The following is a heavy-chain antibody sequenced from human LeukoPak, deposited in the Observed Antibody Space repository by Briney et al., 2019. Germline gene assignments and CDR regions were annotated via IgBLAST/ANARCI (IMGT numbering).Heavy chain of an antibody. J-gene: IGHJ4*02. V-gene: IGHV3-74*01. CDR1: GFTFSTYW. CDR2: INTDGSSI. CDR3: ARGYAGIDY. D-gene: IGHD5-12*01. Sequence: GGSLRLSCAASGFTFSTYWMHWVRQPPGKGPVWVSRINTDGSSIIYADSVKGRFTISRDNAKNTLYLQMNSLRAEDTAVYYCARGYAGIDYWGQGTLVTVSS.